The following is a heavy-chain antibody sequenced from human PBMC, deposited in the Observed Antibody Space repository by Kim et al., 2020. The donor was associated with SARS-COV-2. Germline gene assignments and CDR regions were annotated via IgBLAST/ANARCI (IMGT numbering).Heavy chain of an antibody. J-gene: IGHJ6*02. D-gene: IGHD3-10*01. V-gene: IGHV1-8*01. Sequence: ASVKVSCKASGYTFTSYDINWVRQATGQGLEWMGWMNPNSGNTGYAQKFQGRVTMTRNTSISTAYMELSSLRSEDTAVYYCARELDGSGSYYFYYYGMDVWGQGTTVTVSS. CDR2: MNPNSGNT. CDR1: GYTFTSYD. CDR3: ARELDGSGSYYFYYYGMDV.